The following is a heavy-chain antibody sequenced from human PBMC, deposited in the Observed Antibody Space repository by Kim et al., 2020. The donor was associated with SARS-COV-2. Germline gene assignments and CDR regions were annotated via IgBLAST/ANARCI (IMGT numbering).Heavy chain of an antibody. CDR2: ISDSGDNT. D-gene: IGHD2-15*01. CDR1: GFTFSNYV. Sequence: GGSLRLSCAASGFTFSNYVMSWVRQAPGKGLEWVSDISDSGDNTYYADSVKGRFTISRDNSKNTLYLQMNSLRAEDTAIYYCAKDRSGVVEAATNYWGQGTLVSVSS. V-gene: IGHV3-23*01. J-gene: IGHJ4*02. CDR3: AKDRSGVVEAATNY.